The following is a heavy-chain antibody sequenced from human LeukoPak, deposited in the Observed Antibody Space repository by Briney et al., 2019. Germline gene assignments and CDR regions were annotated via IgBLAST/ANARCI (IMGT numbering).Heavy chain of an antibody. V-gene: IGHV3-48*01. J-gene: IGHJ3*02. CDR1: GFTFSSYS. Sequence: GGSLRLSRAASGFTFSSYSMNWVRQAPGKGLEWVTYISSSSSTIYYADSVKGRFTISRDNAKNSLYLQMNSLRAEDTAVYYCARVRGYGDYDAFDIWGQGTMVTVSS. D-gene: IGHD5-18*01. CDR2: ISSSSSTI. CDR3: ARVRGYGDYDAFDI.